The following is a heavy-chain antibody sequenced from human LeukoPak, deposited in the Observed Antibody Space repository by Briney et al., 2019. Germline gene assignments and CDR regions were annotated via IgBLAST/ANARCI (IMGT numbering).Heavy chain of an antibody. Sequence: PSETLSLTCAVYGGSFSGYYWSWIRQPPGKGLEWIGEINHSGSTNYNPSLESRVTISVDTSKNQFSLKLSSVTAADTAVYYCARASMVRGVCFDYWGQGTLVTVSS. CDR1: GGSFSGYY. J-gene: IGHJ4*02. D-gene: IGHD3-10*01. CDR3: ARASMVRGVCFDY. CDR2: INHSGST. V-gene: IGHV4-34*01.